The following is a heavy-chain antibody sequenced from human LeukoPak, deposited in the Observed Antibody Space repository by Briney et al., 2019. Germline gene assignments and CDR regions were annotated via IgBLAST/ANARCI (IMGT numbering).Heavy chain of an antibody. V-gene: IGHV3-23*01. CDR3: AKGTLGYCTNGVCYPFDY. D-gene: IGHD2-8*01. CDR2: ISGSGGST. CDR1: GFTFSSYA. J-gene: IGHJ4*02. Sequence: GGSLRLSCAASGFTFSSYAMSWVRQAPGKGLEWVSVISGSGGSTYYADSVKGRFTISRDNSKNTLYLQMNSLRAEDTAVYYCAKGTLGYCTNGVCYPFDYWGRGTLVTVSS.